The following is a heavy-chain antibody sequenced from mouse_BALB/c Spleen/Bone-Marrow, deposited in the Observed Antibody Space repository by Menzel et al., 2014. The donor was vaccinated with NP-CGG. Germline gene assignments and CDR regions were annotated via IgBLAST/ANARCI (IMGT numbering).Heavy chain of an antibody. CDR2: IYPGDGDT. CDR1: GYTFTSYW. Sequence: QVQLQQSGAELARPGASVKLSCKASGYTFTSYWMQWVKQRPGQGLEWIGAIYPGDGDTRYTQKFKGKATLTADKSSSTAYMQLSSLASEDSAVYYCARWDDYDAWFAYWRQGTLVPFSA. CDR3: ARWDDYDAWFAY. D-gene: IGHD2-4*01. J-gene: IGHJ3*01. V-gene: IGHV1-87*01.